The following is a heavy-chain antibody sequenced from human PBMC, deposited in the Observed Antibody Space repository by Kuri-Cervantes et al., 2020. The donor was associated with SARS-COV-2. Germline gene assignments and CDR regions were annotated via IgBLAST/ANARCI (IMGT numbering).Heavy chain of an antibody. CDR2: IRYDGSNK. CDR3: ARNGHERYYDFWSGYTPFVY. J-gene: IGHJ4*02. D-gene: IGHD3-3*01. V-gene: IGHV3-30*02. CDR1: GFTFSSYG. Sequence: GESLKISCAASGFTFSSYGMRWVRQAPGKGLEWVAFIRYDGSNKYYADSVKGRFTISRDNSKNTLYLQMNSLRAEDTAVYYCARNGHERYYDFWSGYTPFVYWGQGTLVTVSS.